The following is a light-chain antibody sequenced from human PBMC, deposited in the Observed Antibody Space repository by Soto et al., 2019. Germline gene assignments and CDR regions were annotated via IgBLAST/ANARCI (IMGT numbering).Light chain of an antibody. CDR3: QHYVTWPLT. Sequence: EIVMTQSPATLSVSPGERATLSCRASQSVSSNLAWYQQKPGQAPRLLIYGASIRATGVPARFSGSRSGAEFTLTISSLQSEDFAVYYCQHYVTWPLTFGGGTKVDI. CDR2: GAS. V-gene: IGKV3-15*01. J-gene: IGKJ4*01. CDR1: QSVSSN.